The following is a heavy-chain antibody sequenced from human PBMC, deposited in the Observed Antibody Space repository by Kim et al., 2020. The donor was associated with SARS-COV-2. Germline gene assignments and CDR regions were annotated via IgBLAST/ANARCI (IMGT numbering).Heavy chain of an antibody. D-gene: IGHD5-18*01. CDR2: TI. Sequence: TIYYADSVKGRFTISRDNAKNSLYLQMNSLRAEDTAVYYCATDVDTAMVNWGQGTLVTVSS. V-gene: IGHV3-48*04. CDR3: ATDVDTAMVN. J-gene: IGHJ4*02.